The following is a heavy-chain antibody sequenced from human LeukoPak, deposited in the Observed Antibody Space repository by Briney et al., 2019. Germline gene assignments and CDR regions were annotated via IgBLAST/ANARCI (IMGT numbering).Heavy chain of an antibody. J-gene: IGHJ4*02. Sequence: GGSLRLSCAASGFTFSSHSMNWVRQAPGKGLEWVSSISSSSSHIYYADSVKGRFTISRDNAKNSLYLQMNSLRAEDTAVYYCAREDVVVVAAFDYWGQGTLVTVSS. CDR2: ISSSSSHI. CDR3: AREDVVVVAAFDY. D-gene: IGHD2-15*01. CDR1: GFTFSSHS. V-gene: IGHV3-21*01.